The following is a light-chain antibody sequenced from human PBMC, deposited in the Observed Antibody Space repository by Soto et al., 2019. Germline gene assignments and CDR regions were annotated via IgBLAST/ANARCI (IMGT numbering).Light chain of an antibody. Sequence: SPGTLSLSPGGKATPSCSARQSVDSNYLAWYQQKAGQTPRLIIYGATGRADGIPHRFSGSGFGTDFTLTISKVEPEDFAVYYCQQYGTPRSVTFGQGTRPEIK. V-gene: IGKV3-20*01. CDR1: QSVDSNY. J-gene: IGKJ5*01. CDR3: QQYGTPRSVT. CDR2: GAT.